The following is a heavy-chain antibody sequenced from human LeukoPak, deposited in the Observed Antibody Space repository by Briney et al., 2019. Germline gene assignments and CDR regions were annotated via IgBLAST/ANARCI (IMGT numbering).Heavy chain of an antibody. J-gene: IGHJ4*02. Sequence: ASVKVSCKAFGYTFTSYGITWVRQAPGQGLEWMGWINPNSGGTNYAQKFQGRVTMTRDTSISTAYMELSRLRSDDTAVYYCARDLNGIELGIDYWGQGTLVTVSS. V-gene: IGHV1-2*02. D-gene: IGHD6-13*01. CDR3: ARDLNGIELGIDY. CDR2: INPNSGGT. CDR1: GYTFTSYG.